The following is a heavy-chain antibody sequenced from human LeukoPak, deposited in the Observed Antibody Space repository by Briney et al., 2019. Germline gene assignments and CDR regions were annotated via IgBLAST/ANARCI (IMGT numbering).Heavy chain of an antibody. CDR2: INHSGST. CDR1: GGSFSGYY. D-gene: IGHD1-26*01. CDR3: ARGRGGSYYVY. J-gene: IGHJ4*02. Sequence: SETLSLTCAVYGGSFSGYYWSWICQPPGKGLEWIGEINHSGSTNYNPSLKSRVTISVDTSKNQFSLKLSSVTAADTAVYYCARGRGGSYYVYWGQGTLVTVSS. V-gene: IGHV4-34*01.